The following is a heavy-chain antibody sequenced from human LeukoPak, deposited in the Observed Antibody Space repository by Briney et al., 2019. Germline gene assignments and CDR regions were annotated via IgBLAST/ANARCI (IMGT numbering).Heavy chain of an antibody. CDR1: GFTFSSYA. CDR2: ISGSGGST. D-gene: IGHD3-9*01. V-gene: IGHV3-23*01. J-gene: IGHJ4*02. Sequence: GGSLRLSCAASGFTFSSYAMSWVRQAPGKGLEWVSAISGSGGSTYYADSVKGRFTISRDNAKNSLYLQMNSLRAEDTAVYYCARQTGLLDYWGQGTLVTVSS. CDR3: ARQTGLLDY.